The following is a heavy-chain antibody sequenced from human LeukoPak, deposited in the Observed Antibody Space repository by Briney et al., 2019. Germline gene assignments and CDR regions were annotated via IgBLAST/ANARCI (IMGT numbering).Heavy chain of an antibody. V-gene: IGHV4-38-2*01. Sequence: PSETLSLTCAVSGYSISSGYYWGWIRQPPGKGLEWIGSIYHSGSTYYNPSLKSRVTISVDTSKSQFSLKLSSVTAADTAVYYCARALTTVTGGMDVWGKGTTVTVSS. J-gene: IGHJ6*04. CDR1: GYSISSGYY. CDR2: IYHSGST. CDR3: ARALTTVTGGMDV. D-gene: IGHD4-17*01.